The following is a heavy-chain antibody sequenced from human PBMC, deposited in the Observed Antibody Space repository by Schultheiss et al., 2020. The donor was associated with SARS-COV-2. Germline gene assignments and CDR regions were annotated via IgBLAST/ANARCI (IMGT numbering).Heavy chain of an antibody. Sequence: GGSLRLSCAASGFTVSSNYMSWVRQAPGKGLEWVSAISGSGGSTYYADSVKGRFTISRDNSENTLYLQMNNLRAEDTALYYCAKELTTDAFDIWGQGTMVTVSS. CDR1: GFTVSSNY. CDR3: AKELTTDAFDI. J-gene: IGHJ3*02. V-gene: IGHV3-23*01. CDR2: ISGSGGST. D-gene: IGHD1-1*01.